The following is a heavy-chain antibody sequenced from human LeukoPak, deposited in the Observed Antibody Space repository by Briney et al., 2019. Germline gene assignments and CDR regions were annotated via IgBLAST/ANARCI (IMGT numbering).Heavy chain of an antibody. J-gene: IGHJ2*01. CDR3: ARKYSGSYGSYWYFDL. CDR2: IYTSGST. D-gene: IGHD1-26*01. CDR1: GGSISSYY. Sequence: SETLSLTCTVSGGSISSYYWSWIRQPAGKGLEWIGRIYTSGSTNYNPSLKSRVTMSVDTSKNQFSLKLSSVTAADTAVYYCARKYSGSYGSYWYFDLWGRGTLVTVSS. V-gene: IGHV4-4*07.